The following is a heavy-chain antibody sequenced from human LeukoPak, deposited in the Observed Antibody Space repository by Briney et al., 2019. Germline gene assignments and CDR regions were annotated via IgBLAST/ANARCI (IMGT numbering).Heavy chain of an antibody. CDR1: GYTFTSYY. CDR2: INPNGGGT. D-gene: IGHD6-13*01. CDR3: ARERIAAAGGDYYYYYGMDV. J-gene: IGHJ6*02. V-gene: IGHV1-2*04. Sequence: ASVKVSCKASGYTFTSYYMHWVRQAPGQGLEWMGWINPNGGGTNYARKFQGWVTMTRDTSISTAYMELSRLRSDDTAVYYCARERIAAAGGDYYYYYGMDVWGQGTTVTVSS.